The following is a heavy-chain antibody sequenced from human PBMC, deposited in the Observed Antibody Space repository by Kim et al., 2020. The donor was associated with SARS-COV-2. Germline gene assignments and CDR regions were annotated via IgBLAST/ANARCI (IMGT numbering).Heavy chain of an antibody. Sequence: GGSLRLSCAASGFTFSSYGMHWVRQAPGKGLEWVAVISYDGSNKYYADSVKGRFTISRDNSKNTLYLQMNSLRAEDTGVYYCAKGIWFGELSDSYYYYYGMDVWGQGTTVTVSS. J-gene: IGHJ6*02. CDR1: GFTFSSYG. V-gene: IGHV3-30*18. CDR3: AKGIWFGELSDSYYYYYGMDV. CDR2: ISYDGSNK. D-gene: IGHD3-10*01.